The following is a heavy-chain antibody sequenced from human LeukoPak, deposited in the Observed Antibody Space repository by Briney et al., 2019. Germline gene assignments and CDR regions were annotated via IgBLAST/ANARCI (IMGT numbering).Heavy chain of an antibody. V-gene: IGHV4-31*03. CDR1: GGSISSGGYY. J-gene: IGHJ4*02. D-gene: IGHD2-15*01. CDR3: ARGRSGTHYYFDY. Sequence: SQTLSLTCTVSGGSISSGGYYWSWIRQHLGKGLEWIGHIYYSGSTYYNPSLKSRVTISVDTSKNQFSLKLSSVTAADTAVYYCARGRSGTHYYFDYWGQGTLVTVSS. CDR2: IYYSGST.